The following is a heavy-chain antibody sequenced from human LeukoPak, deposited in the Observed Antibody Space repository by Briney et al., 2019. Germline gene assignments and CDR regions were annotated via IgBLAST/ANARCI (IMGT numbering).Heavy chain of an antibody. D-gene: IGHD5-12*01. CDR1: GGSIRSDF. J-gene: IGHJ3*02. CDR3: ARGRLRKDAFDI. V-gene: IGHV4-59*01. CDR2: VYYSGST. Sequence: PSETLSLTCTVSGGSIRSDFWSWIRQPPGKGLEWIGYVYYSGSTNYSPSLNSRVTISIDTSKNKFSLKLTSVTAADTAVYYCARGRLRKDAFDIWGQGTMVTVSS.